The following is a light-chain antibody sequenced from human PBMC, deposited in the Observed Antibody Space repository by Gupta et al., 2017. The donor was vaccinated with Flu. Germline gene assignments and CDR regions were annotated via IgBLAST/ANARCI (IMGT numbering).Light chain of an antibody. CDR1: TIGRTS. J-gene: IGLJ2*01. CDR3: QGWDTSDHVL. CDR2: DDS. V-gene: IGLV3-21*03. Sequence: SSVLTQPPSVSVSPGKTASITCGGDTIGRTSVHWYQQKPGQAPVPVVYDDSDRPSGLPERFSGSNSGNTATLTISRVEAGDEADYYCQGWDTSDHVLFGGGTKLTVL.